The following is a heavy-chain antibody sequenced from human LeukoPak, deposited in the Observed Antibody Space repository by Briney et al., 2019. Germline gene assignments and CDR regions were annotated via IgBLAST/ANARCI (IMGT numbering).Heavy chain of an antibody. CDR2: FDPEDGET. CDR3: ARGLGYGSGTYSNNCFDP. CDR1: GYTLTELS. D-gene: IGHD3-10*01. V-gene: IGHV1-24*01. Sequence: ASVKVSCKVSGYTLTELSMHWVRQAPGKGLEWMGGFDPEDGETIYAQKFQGRVTMTEDTSTDTAYMELSSLRSEDTAVYYCARGLGYGSGTYSNNCFDPWGQGTLVTVSS. J-gene: IGHJ5*02.